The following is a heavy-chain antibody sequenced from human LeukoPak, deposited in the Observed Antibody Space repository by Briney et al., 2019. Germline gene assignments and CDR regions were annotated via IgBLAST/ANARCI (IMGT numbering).Heavy chain of an antibody. Sequence: HPSETLSLTCTVSGGSISSYYWSWIRQPPGKGLEWIGEINHSGSTNYNPSLKSRVTISVDTSKNQFSLKLSSVTAADTAVYYCASGYDSSGSYYFDYWGQGTLVTVSS. J-gene: IGHJ4*02. CDR3: ASGYDSSGSYYFDY. CDR1: GGSISSYY. V-gene: IGHV4-34*01. CDR2: INHSGST. D-gene: IGHD3-22*01.